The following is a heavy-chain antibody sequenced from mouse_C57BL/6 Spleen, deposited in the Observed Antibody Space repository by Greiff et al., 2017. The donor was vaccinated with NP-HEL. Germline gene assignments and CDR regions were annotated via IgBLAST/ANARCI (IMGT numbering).Heavy chain of an antibody. CDR1: GYTFTDYN. CDR2: INPNNGGT. V-gene: IGHV1-22*01. D-gene: IGHD1-1*01. Sequence: VQLKESGPELVKPGASVKMSCKASGYTFTDYNMHWVKQSHGKSLEWIGYINPNNGGTSYNQKFKGKATLTVNKSSSTAYMELRSLTSEDSAVYYCARLDYGGYAMDYWGQGTSVTVSS. CDR3: ARLDYGGYAMDY. J-gene: IGHJ4*01.